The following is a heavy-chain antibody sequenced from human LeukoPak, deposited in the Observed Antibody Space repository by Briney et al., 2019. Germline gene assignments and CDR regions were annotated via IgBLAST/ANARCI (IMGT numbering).Heavy chain of an antibody. J-gene: IGHJ4*02. CDR3: ARHLNSGYDLYFDY. Sequence: SETLSLTCTVSGGSVNSYYWSWIRQPAGKGLEWIGHIYASGSNDYNPSLKSRVTISVDTSKNQFSLKLSSVTAADTAVYYCARHLNSGYDLYFDYWGQGTLVTVSS. D-gene: IGHD5-12*01. V-gene: IGHV4-59*08. CDR2: IYASGSN. CDR1: GGSVNSYY.